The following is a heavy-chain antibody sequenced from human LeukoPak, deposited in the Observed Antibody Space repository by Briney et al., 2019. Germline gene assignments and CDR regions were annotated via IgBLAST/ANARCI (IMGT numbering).Heavy chain of an antibody. Sequence: SGGSLRLSCAVSGFTFSSSVMSWVRQAPGKGLEWVSTSGYSTYYADSVKGRFTISRDNSMHTLYLQMNSLRAEDTAVYYCAKRIGSGWYYFDYWGQGTLVTVSS. CDR3: AKRIGSGWYYFDY. CDR2: SGYST. CDR1: GFTFSSSV. V-gene: IGHV3-23*01. D-gene: IGHD6-19*01. J-gene: IGHJ4*02.